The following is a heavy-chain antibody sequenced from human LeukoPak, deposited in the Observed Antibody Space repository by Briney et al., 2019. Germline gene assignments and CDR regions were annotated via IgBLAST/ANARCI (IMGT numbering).Heavy chain of an antibody. V-gene: IGHV3-48*04. CDR1: GFTFSTYA. J-gene: IGHJ4*02. CDR2: ISSSGTAK. CDR3: ARDGTLYEGYYYGLDY. D-gene: IGHD3-22*01. Sequence: GGSLRLSCAASGFTFSTYAMHWVRQAPGKGLEWVSYISSSGTAKFYADSVKGRFTISRDNAKNSLYLQMNSLRAEDTAVYYCARDGTLYEGYYYGLDYWGQGSLVTVSS.